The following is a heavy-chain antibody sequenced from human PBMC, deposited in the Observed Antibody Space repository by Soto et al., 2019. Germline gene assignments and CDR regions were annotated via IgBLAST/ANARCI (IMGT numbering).Heavy chain of an antibody. CDR1: GGSISSSSYY. CDR2: IYYSGST. V-gene: IGHV4-39*01. Sequence: SETLSLTCTVSGGSISSSSYYWGWIRQPPGKGLEWIGSIYYSGSTYYNPSLKSRVTISVDTSKNQFSLKLSSVTAADTAVYYCAMGLGYCSGGSCWTLDIWGQGTMVTVSS. J-gene: IGHJ3*02. CDR3: AMGLGYCSGGSCWTLDI. D-gene: IGHD2-15*01.